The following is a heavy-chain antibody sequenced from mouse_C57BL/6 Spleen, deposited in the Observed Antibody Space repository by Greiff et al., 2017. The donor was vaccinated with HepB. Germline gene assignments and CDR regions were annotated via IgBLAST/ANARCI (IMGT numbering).Heavy chain of an antibody. CDR3: ASITTVVATEGSMDY. CDR2: IHPNSGST. J-gene: IGHJ4*01. V-gene: IGHV1-64*01. CDR1: GYTFTSYW. D-gene: IGHD1-1*01. Sequence: VQLQQPGAELVKPGASVKLSCKASGYTFTSYWMHWVKQRPGQGLEWIGMIHPNSGSTNYNEKFKSKATLTVDKSSSTAYMQLSSLTSEDSAVYYCASITTVVATEGSMDYWGQGTSVTVSS.